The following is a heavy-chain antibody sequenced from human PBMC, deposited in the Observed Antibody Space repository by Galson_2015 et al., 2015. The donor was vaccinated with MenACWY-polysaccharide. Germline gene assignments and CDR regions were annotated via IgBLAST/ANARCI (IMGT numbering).Heavy chain of an antibody. CDR2: ISGGGGSA. CDR3: ARTPTATYSSDY. CDR1: GFSFSDYA. J-gene: IGHJ4*02. V-gene: IGHV3-23*01. Sequence: SLRLSCAASGFSFSDYAMSWVRQAPGKGLEWLSVISGGGGSAYYADSVKSRFTVSRDNTKKTLYLQMHSLRVEDTAVYYCARTPTATYSSDYWGQGTLVTVSS.